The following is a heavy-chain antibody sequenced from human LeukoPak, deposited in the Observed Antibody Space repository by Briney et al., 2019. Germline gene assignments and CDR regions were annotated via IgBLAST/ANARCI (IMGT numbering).Heavy chain of an antibody. V-gene: IGHV5-51*01. Sequence: GESLKISCKGFGYSFTSYWIGWVRQMPGKGLEWMGIIYPGDSDTRYSPSFQGQVTISAVKSIRTAYLQWNSLKASDTAMYYCARLRVTDFWSGYYYGMDVWGQGTTVTVSS. D-gene: IGHD3-3*01. CDR2: IYPGDSDT. CDR3: ARLRVTDFWSGYYYGMDV. CDR1: GYSFTSYW. J-gene: IGHJ6*02.